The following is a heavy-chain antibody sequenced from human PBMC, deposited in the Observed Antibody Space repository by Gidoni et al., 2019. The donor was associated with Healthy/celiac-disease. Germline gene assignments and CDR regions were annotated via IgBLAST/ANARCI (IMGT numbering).Heavy chain of an antibody. D-gene: IGHD2-15*01. CDR1: GYTFTSYG. J-gene: IGHJ4*02. Sequence: QFQLVQSGAAVKKPGASVKVSCKASGYTFTSYGISWVRQAPGQGLEWMGWISAYNGNTNYAQKLQGRVTMTTDTSTSTAYMELRSLRSDDTAVYYCARWTPPVRSGLKLGGDYWGQGTLVTVSS. V-gene: IGHV1-18*01. CDR2: ISAYNGNT. CDR3: ARWTPPVRSGLKLGGDY.